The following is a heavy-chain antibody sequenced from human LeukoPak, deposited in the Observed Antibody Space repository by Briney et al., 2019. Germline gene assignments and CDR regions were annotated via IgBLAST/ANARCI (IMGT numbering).Heavy chain of an antibody. J-gene: IGHJ6*03. CDR1: GGSISYYH. V-gene: IGHV4-4*07. CDR2: IYTSGST. D-gene: IGHD2-15*01. CDR3: ARGIVVLVAATRDYYYYMDV. Sequence: SETLSLTCTVSGGSISYYHWSWIRQPAGKGLEWIGRIYTSGSTNYNPSLKSRVTMSVDASKNQFSLKLSSVTAADTAVYYCARGIVVLVAATRDYYYYMDVWGEGTTVTVS.